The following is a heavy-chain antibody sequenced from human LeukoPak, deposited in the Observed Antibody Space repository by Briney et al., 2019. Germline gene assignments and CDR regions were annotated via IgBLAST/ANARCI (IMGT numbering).Heavy chain of an antibody. J-gene: IGHJ6*02. V-gene: IGHV5-51*01. CDR3: ARHQGGMDV. CDR2: ISPGDFDT. CDR1: GYSFTTYW. Sequence: PGESLKISCKASGYSFTTYWVAWVRQMAGKGLEWMGMISPGDFDTRYTPSFKGQVTISVDKSISTAYLQWSSLKASDTAIYYCARHQGGMDVWGQGTTVTVSS.